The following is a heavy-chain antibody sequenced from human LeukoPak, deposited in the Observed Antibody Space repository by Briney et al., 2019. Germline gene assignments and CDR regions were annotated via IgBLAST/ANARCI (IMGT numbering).Heavy chain of an antibody. CDR2: IYYSGST. CDR3: ARGRGGITMVRYDY. D-gene: IGHD3-10*01. J-gene: IGHJ4*02. V-gene: IGHV4-59*12. Sequence: SETLSLTCTVSGGSISSYYWSWIRQPPGKGLEWIGYIYYSGSTNYNPSLKSRVTISVDTSKNQFSLRLSSVTAADTAVYYCARGRGGITMVRYDYWGQGTLVTVSS. CDR1: GGSISSYY.